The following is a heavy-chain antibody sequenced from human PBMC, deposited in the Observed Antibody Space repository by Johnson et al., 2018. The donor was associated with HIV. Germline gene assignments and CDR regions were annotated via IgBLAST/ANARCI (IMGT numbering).Heavy chain of an antibody. J-gene: IGHJ3*02. D-gene: IGHD1-26*01. Sequence: EVQLVESGGDLVKPGGSLRLSCAASGFTFSDYYMNWIRQAPGKGLEWVSYISSSGTTDYAAPVKGRFTISRDDSKNTLYLQMNSLKTEDTAVYYCTTDRSSGSYWLGTFDIWGQGTMVTVSS. CDR3: TTDRSSGSYWLGTFDI. V-gene: IGHV3-15*01. CDR2: YISSSGTT. CDR1: GFTFSDYY.